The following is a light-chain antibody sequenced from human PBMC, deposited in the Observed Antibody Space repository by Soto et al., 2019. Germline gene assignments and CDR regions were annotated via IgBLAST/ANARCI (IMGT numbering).Light chain of an antibody. Sequence: DIQLTQSPSFLSASVGDRVTLTCRASQGISRYLAWYQQKPGNAPKLLIYAASTLQSGVPSRFSGSGSGTEFTLTISSLQPDDFATYYCQHYNSYSEAFGQGTKVDI. CDR2: AAS. CDR1: QGISRY. V-gene: IGKV1-9*01. CDR3: QHYNSYSEA. J-gene: IGKJ1*01.